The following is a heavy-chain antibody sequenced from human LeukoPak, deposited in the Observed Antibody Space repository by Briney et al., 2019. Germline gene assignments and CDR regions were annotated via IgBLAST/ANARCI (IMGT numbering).Heavy chain of an antibody. J-gene: IGHJ4*02. V-gene: IGHV1-2*02. Sequence: GASVKVSCKASGYDFTDYYVHWVRQAPGQGPEWMGWVNPSGGATKYAQKFQDRVTLTRDMSISTAYLELSGVRSDDTAVYYCVTYTCAIQYFLFWGLGTLVTVSS. D-gene: IGHD2-2*02. CDR3: VTYTCAIQYFLF. CDR1: GYDFTDYY. CDR2: VNPSGGAT.